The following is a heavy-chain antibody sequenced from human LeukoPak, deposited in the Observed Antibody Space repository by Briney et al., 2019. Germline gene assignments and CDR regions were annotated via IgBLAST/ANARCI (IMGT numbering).Heavy chain of an antibody. Sequence: SETLSLTCTVSGYSISSGYYWGWIRQPPGKGLEWIGSIYHSGSTYYNPSLKSRVTISVDTSKNQFSLKLSSVTAADTAVYYCAREYYYDSSGHNPTNWFDPWGQGTLVTVSS. CDR3: AREYYYDSSGHNPTNWFDP. CDR1: GYSISSGYY. D-gene: IGHD3-22*01. CDR2: IYHSGST. J-gene: IGHJ5*02. V-gene: IGHV4-38-2*02.